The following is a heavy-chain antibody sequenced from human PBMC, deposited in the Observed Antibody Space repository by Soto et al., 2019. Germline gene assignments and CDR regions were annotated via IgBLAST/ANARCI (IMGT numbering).Heavy chain of an antibody. CDR1: GDSISSGGYY. CDR3: ARDCTSTSCYDYDYYTLDV. V-gene: IGHV4-30-4*01. J-gene: IGHJ6*02. CDR2: IYYSGYT. Sequence: KPSETLSLTCTVSGDSISSGGYYWSWIRQPPGKGLEWIGYIYYSGYTYYNPSLKSRVAISIDTSKNQFSLKLSSVTAADTAVYYCARDCTSTSCYDYDYYTLDVWGQGTTVTVSS. D-gene: IGHD2-2*01.